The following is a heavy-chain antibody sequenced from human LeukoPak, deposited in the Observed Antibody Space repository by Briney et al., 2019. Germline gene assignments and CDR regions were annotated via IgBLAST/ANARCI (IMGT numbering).Heavy chain of an antibody. Sequence: GGSLRLSCAASGFKFDDYAMHWVRQAPGKGLEWVAAISGNGGGIGYADSVKGRLTISRDNAKNTLYLQMNSLRGEDTAFYYCASDRCKPCRYAFDLWGHGTLVTVSS. CDR3: ASDRCKPCRYAFDL. CDR2: ISGNGGGI. D-gene: IGHD2/OR15-2a*01. V-gene: IGHV3-9*01. CDR1: GFKFDDYA. J-gene: IGHJ3*01.